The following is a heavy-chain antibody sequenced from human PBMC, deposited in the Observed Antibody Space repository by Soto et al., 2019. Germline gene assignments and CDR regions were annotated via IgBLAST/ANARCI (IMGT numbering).Heavy chain of an antibody. D-gene: IGHD3-3*01. CDR1: GYTFTSYY. V-gene: IGHV1-46*01. CDR2: INPSGGST. J-gene: IGHJ6*02. CDR3: AREYYDFWSGYYSNYYYGMDV. Sequence: ASVKVSCKASGYTFTSYYMHWVRQAPGQGLEWMGIINPSGGSTSYAQKFQGRVTMTRDTSTSTVYMELSSLRSEDTAVYYCAREYYDFWSGYYSNYYYGMDVWGQGTTVTVSS.